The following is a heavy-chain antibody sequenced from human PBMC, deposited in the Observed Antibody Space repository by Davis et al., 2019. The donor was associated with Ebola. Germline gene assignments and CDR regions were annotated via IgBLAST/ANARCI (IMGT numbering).Heavy chain of an antibody. Sequence: SVKVSCKASGGTFSSYTFSWVRQAPGQGLEWMGGIIPIFGSANYAQKFQGRVTITADESTSTAYMELRSLRSEDTAVYFCATVGIASSSNYFDFWGQGTVVTVSS. D-gene: IGHD6-6*01. J-gene: IGHJ4*02. CDR3: ATVGIASSSNYFDF. V-gene: IGHV1-69*13. CDR2: IIPIFGSA. CDR1: GGTFSSYT.